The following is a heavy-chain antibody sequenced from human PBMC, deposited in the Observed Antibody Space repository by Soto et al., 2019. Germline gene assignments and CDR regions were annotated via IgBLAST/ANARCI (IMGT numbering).Heavy chain of an antibody. J-gene: IGHJ4*02. Sequence: EVQLLESGGGLAQPGGSLRLSCAASGFTFRNNVLSWVRQAPGKGLDWVSGITGSGRDTYYADSVKGRFTISRDNSKNLVFLQRNNLRAEDTALYYCAKNGLDNSPSAIDSWGPVTLVTVSS. CDR1: GFTFRNNV. CDR2: ITGSGRDT. D-gene: IGHD2-8*01. V-gene: IGHV3-23*01. CDR3: AKNGLDNSPSAIDS.